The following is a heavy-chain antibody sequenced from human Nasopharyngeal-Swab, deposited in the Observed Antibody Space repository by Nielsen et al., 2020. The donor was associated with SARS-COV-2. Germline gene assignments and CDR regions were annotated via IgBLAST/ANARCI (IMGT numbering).Heavy chain of an antibody. CDR1: GFLDSS. Sequence: GESLKISCVDSGFLDSSMTWVRQAPGKWLDSVSSISSSSSDIYYADSVKGRFTISRDSAKNSLSLQMNNLRAEDTAVYYCARGYCSSGSCYAKHYGMDVGGQGKTVTVSS. CDR3: ARGYCSSGSCYAKHYGMDV. V-gene: IGHV3-21*01. J-gene: IGHJ6*02. CDR2: ISSSSSDI. D-gene: IGHD2-15*01.